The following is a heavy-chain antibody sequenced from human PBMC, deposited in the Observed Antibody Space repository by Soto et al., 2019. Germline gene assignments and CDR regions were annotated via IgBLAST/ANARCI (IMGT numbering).Heavy chain of an antibody. V-gene: IGHV3-11*01. D-gene: IGHD1-20*01. J-gene: IGHJ4*02. CDR3: ARDRERYNWNPLGD. Sequence: PGGSLRLSCAASGFTFSDYYMSWIRQAPGKGLEWVSYISSSGSTIYYADSVKGRITISRDNAKNSLYLQMNSLRAEDTAVYYCARDRERYNWNPLGDWGQGTPVTVSS. CDR1: GFTFSDYY. CDR2: ISSSGSTI.